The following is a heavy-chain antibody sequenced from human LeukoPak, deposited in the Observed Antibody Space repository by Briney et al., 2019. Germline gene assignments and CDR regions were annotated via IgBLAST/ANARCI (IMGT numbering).Heavy chain of an antibody. CDR3: ARRKSDAFDI. CDR1: GYIFTSYW. CDR2: IYPGDSDT. Sequence: GESLKIYCQCSGYIFTSYWIGWVRPMPGKGVEWMGIIYPGDSDTRYSPSFQGQVTISADKSNSTTYLQWSSLKASHTAMYYCARRKSDAFDIWGQGTMVTVSS. J-gene: IGHJ3*02. V-gene: IGHV5-51*01.